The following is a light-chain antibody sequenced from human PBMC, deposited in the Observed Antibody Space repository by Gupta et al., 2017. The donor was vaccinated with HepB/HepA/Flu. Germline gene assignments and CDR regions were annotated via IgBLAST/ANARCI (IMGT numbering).Light chain of an antibody. J-gene: IGLJ1*01. CDR2: DVI. CDR3: CSYIGGGTFV. CDR1: QN. Sequence: QSALPQPASLSGSPGQAITISCTGTQNVSWYQQHPGKAPKLIIYDVIKRPSGVSTRFSGSKSGNTASLTNAGLQAEDEADYFCCSYIGGGTFVFGTGTEVTVL. V-gene: IGLV2-14*03.